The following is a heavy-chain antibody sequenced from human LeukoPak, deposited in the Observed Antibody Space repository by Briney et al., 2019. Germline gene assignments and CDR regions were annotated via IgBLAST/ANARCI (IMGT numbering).Heavy chain of an antibody. CDR1: GGTFSSYA. V-gene: IGHV1-69*13. CDR3: ARDRGFLEWFGYYYYMDV. D-gene: IGHD3-3*01. Sequence: ASVKVSCKASGGTFSSYAISWVRQAPGQGLEWMGGIIPIFGTANYAQKFQGRVTITADESTSTAYMELSSLRSEDTAVYYCARDRGFLEWFGYYYYMDVWGKGTTVTVSS. CDR2: IIPIFGTA. J-gene: IGHJ6*03.